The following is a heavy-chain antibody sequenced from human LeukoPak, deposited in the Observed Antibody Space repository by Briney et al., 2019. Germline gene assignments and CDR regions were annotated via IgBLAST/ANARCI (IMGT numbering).Heavy chain of an antibody. CDR3: ARDLVVVPAAMRHYYYYMDV. V-gene: IGHV3-48*03. CDR2: ISSSGSTI. CDR1: GFTFSSYE. J-gene: IGHJ6*03. D-gene: IGHD2-2*01. Sequence: PGGSLRLSCAASGFTFSSYEMNWVRQAPGKGLEWVSYISSSGSTIYYADSVKGRFTISRDNAKNSLYLQMNSLRAEDTAVYYCARDLVVVPAAMRHYYYYMDVWGKGTTVTVSS.